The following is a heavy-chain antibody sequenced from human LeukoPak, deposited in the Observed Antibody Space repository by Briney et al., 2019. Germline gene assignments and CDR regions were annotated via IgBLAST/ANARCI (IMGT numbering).Heavy chain of an antibody. D-gene: IGHD1-26*01. J-gene: IGHJ4*02. CDR3: ARSSGAYRSFDY. Sequence: PSETLSLTCTVSVGSISIYYWSCIRHPPGGGRWWIWYIYYSGTTDYNPSLKSRLTISVDTSNNQFSLKVSSVTAADTAVYYCARSSGAYRSFDYWGQGTLVPVPS. CDR2: IYYSGTT. CDR1: VGSISIYY. V-gene: IGHV4-59*01.